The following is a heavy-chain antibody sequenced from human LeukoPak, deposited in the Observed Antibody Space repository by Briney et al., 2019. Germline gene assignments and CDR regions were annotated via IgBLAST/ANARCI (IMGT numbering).Heavy chain of an antibody. J-gene: IGHJ4*02. V-gene: IGHV1-2*02. CDR3: ARGPHWDPHFDY. Sequence: ASVKASCKASGYTFTGYYMHWVRQAPGQGLEWMGWINPNSGGTNYAQRFQGRVTMTRDTSISTAYMELSGLRSDDTAVYYCARGPHWDPHFDYWGQGTLVTVSS. CDR2: INPNSGGT. D-gene: IGHD7-27*01. CDR1: GYTFTGYY.